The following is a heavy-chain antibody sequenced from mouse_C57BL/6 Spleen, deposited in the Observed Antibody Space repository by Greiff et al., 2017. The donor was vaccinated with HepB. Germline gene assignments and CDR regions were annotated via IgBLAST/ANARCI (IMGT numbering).Heavy chain of an antibody. D-gene: IGHD1-1*01. CDR2: IYIGNGYT. CDR3: ARWGSSGDFDY. Sequence: VQRQKEGEERGRKGYEVKRGGKREGEKFKREGRKGGKKRPGQGREGIGYIYIGNGYTEYNEKFKGKATLTSDTSSSTAYMQLSSLTSEDSAIYFCARWGSSGDFDYWGQGTTLTVSS. CDR1: GEKFKREG. J-gene: IGHJ2*01. V-gene: IGHV1-58*01.